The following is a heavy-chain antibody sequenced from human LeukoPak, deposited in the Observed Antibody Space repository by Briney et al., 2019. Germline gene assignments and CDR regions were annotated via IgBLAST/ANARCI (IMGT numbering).Heavy chain of an antibody. CDR1: GYTFTSYD. CDR2: MNPNSGNT. D-gene: IGHD4-17*01. Sequence: ASVKVSCEASGYTFTSYDINWVRQATGQGLEWMGWMNPNSGNTGYAQKFQGRVTMTRNTSISTAYMELSSLRSEDTAVYYCARQSYLTSYGDYDDYWGQGTLVTVSS. V-gene: IGHV1-8*01. CDR3: ARQSYLTSYGDYDDY. J-gene: IGHJ4*02.